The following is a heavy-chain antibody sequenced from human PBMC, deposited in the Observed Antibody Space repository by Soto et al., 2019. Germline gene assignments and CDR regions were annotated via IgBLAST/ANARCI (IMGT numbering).Heavy chain of an antibody. CDR1: GGSISSYY. J-gene: IGHJ4*02. CDR2: IYYSGST. CDR3: ARVDGTRIAAAGNYYFDY. Sequence: SETLSLTCTVSGGSISSYYWSWIRQPPGKGLEWIGYIYYSGSTNYNPSLKSRVTISVDTSKNQFSLKLSSVTAADTAVYYCARVDGTRIAAAGNYYFDYWGQGTLVTVSS. V-gene: IGHV4-59*01. D-gene: IGHD6-13*01.